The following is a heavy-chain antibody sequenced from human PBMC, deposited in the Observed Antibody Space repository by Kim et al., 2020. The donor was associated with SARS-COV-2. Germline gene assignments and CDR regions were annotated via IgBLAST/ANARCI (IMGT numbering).Heavy chain of an antibody. J-gene: IGHJ2*01. D-gene: IGHD2-2*01. CDR3: ARDAPSYCSSTSCSDWYFDL. Sequence: SVKVSCKASGGTFSSYAISWVRQAPGQGLEWMGRIIPILGIANYAQKFQGRVTITADKSTSTAYMELSSLRSEDTAVYYCARDAPSYCSSTSCSDWYFDLWGRGTLVTVSS. CDR2: IIPILGIA. V-gene: IGHV1-69*04. CDR1: GGTFSSYA.